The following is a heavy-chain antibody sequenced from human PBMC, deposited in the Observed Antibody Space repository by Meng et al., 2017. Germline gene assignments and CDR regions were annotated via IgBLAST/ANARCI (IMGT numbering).Heavy chain of an antibody. CDR2: IYYSGST. Sequence: QVQQQAPGPGLVKPSRTLTRTVSGGCVSISRCGYDWSRIPQHPGKGLNWIVYIYYSGSTYYNPSLKSRVTIAVYTSKFQFSLKLISVTAADTSLYYCASVVRRVIDFDYWGQGTLVTVSS. CDR3: ASVVRRVIDFDY. V-gene: IGHV4-31*03. CDR1: CVSISRCGYD. D-gene: IGHD3-10*02. J-gene: IGHJ4*02.